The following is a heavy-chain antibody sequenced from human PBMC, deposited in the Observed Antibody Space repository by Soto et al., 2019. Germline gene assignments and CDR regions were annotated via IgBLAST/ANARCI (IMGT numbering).Heavy chain of an antibody. CDR3: ARENGIVVAYYFDY. J-gene: IGHJ4*02. CDR1: GGSISSGGYY. D-gene: IGHD3-22*01. CDR2: IYYSGST. Sequence: PSETLSLTCTVSGGSISSGGYYWSWIRQHPGKGLEWIGYIYYSGSTYYNPSLKSRVTISVDTSKNQFSLKLSSVTAVDTAVYYCARENGIVVAYYFDYWGQGTLVTVSS. V-gene: IGHV4-31*03.